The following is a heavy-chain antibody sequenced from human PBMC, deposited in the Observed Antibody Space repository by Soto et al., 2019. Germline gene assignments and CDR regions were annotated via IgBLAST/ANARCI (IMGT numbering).Heavy chain of an antibody. D-gene: IGHD6-19*01. J-gene: IGHJ5*02. V-gene: IGHV4-39*01. Sequence: TDTLALTCSVTCVSIYCINYVCGWVRQPPGKGLEWIGSIYYSGSTYYNPSLRSRVTISVDTSKNQFSLKLSSVTAADTAVFYCARHYSSGSRNWFDPWGQG. CDR3: ARHYSSGSRNWFDP. CDR1: CVSIYCINYV. CDR2: IYYSGST.